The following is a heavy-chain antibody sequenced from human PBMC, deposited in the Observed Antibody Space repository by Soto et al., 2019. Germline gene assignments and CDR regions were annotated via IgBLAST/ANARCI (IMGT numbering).Heavy chain of an antibody. V-gene: IGHV3-30-3*01. CDR1: GFTFSSYA. Sequence: QVQLVESGGGVVQPGRSLRLSCAASGFTFSSYAMHWVRQAPGKGLEWVAVISYDGSNKYYADSVKGRFTISRDNSKNTLYLQMNSMSAEEKAVYYCASGDVVQGDTYCMDVWSKVTTVTVSS. D-gene: IGHD2-21*01. CDR3: ASGDVVQGDTYCMDV. CDR2: ISYDGSNK. J-gene: IGHJ6*04.